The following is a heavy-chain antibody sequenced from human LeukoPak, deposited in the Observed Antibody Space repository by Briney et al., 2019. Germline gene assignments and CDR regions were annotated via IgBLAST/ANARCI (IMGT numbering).Heavy chain of an antibody. D-gene: IGHD3-10*01. Sequence: PGGSLRLSCAASGFTFTNAWMTWVCQAPGKGLEWVGRIKNKGDRETTDYAAPVKGRFFMSRDDSRATVFLQMYSLNADDTAVYYCATDLGLTMIRGVIVQWGLGALVTVSS. CDR1: GFTFTNAW. CDR3: ATDLGLTMIRGVIVQ. V-gene: IGHV3-15*01. J-gene: IGHJ4*02. CDR2: IKNKGDRETT.